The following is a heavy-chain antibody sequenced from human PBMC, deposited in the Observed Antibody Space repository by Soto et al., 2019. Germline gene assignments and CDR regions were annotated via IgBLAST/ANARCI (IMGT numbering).Heavy chain of an antibody. Sequence: ASVKVSCKASGYTFTGYYMHWVRQAPGQGLEWMGWINPNSGGTNCAQKFQGWVTMTRDTSISTAYMELSRLRSDDTAVYYCARGYGSGPIFYGSGSFCDYWGPG. D-gene: IGHD3-10*01. V-gene: IGHV1-2*04. CDR3: ARGYGSGPIFYGSGSFCDY. CDR1: GYTFTGYY. J-gene: IGHJ4*02. CDR2: INPNSGGT.